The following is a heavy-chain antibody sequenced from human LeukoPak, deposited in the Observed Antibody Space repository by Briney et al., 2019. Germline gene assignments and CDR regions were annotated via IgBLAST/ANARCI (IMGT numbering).Heavy chain of an antibody. J-gene: IGHJ4*02. V-gene: IGHV4-39*01. Sequence: WVRQAPGKGLEWIGSIYYSGSTYYNPSLKSRVTISVDTSKNQFSLKLSSVTAADTAVYYCARPGYCSSTSCYRRGYFDYWGQGTLVTVSS. CDR2: IYYSGST. D-gene: IGHD2-2*02. CDR3: ARPGYCSSTSCYRRGYFDY.